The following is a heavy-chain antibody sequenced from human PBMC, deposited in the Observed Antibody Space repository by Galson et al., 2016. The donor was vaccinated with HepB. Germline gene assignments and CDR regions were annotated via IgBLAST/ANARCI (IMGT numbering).Heavy chain of an antibody. J-gene: IGHJ6*02. D-gene: IGHD3-10*01. V-gene: IGHV4-34*01. CDR1: GGSFSSHF. CDR3: ARGRTESRINMVRGRLETENYNSGMDL. Sequence: SETLSLTCAVYGGSFSSHFCSWIRQSSGKGLEWIGEISPGGNTNYNPSLASRVSMSVDTSKNQCSLNLYSVTAADTAVYYCARGRTESRINMVRGRLETENYNSGMDLWGQGTTVTVSS. CDR2: ISPGGNT.